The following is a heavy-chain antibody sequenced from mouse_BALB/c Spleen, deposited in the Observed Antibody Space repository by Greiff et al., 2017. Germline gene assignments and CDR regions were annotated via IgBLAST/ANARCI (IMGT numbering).Heavy chain of an antibody. V-gene: IGHV5-12-1*01. CDR3: ARRGPGGYFDV. D-gene: IGHD3-3*01. Sequence: EVQRVESGGGLVKPGGSLKLSCAASGFAFSSYDMSWVRQTPEKRLEWVAYISSGGGSTYYPDTVKGRFTISRDNAKNTLYLQMSSLKSEDTAMYYCARRGPGGYFDVWGAGTTVTVSS. J-gene: IGHJ1*01. CDR2: ISSGGGST. CDR1: GFAFSSYD.